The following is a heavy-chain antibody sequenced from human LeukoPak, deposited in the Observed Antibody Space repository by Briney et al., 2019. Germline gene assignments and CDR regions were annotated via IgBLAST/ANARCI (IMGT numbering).Heavy chain of an antibody. D-gene: IGHD6-19*01. V-gene: IGHV4-39*07. Sequence: SETLSLTCTVSGGSISSNNYYWGWIRQPPGKGLEWIGTIYYSGSTYYNPSLKSRVTISIDTSKNQFSLKLSSVTAADTAVYYCARVGYVSAWYPFDYWGQGTPVIVSS. J-gene: IGHJ4*02. CDR1: GGSISSNNYY. CDR2: IYYSGST. CDR3: ARVGYVSAWYPFDY.